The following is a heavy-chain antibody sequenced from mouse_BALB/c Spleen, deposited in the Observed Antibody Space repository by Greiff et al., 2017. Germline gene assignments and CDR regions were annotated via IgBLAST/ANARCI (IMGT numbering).Heavy chain of an antibody. V-gene: IGHV5-9-4*01. CDR3: ARFITTAYYFDY. J-gene: IGHJ2*01. CDR2: ISSGGSYT. D-gene: IGHD1-2*01. CDR1: GFTFSSYA. Sequence: EVKLLESGGGLVKPGGSLKLSCAASGFTFSSYAMSWVRQSPEKRLEWVAEISSGGSYTYYPDTVTGRFTISRDNAKNTLYLEMSSLRSEDTAMYYCARFITTAYYFDYWGQGTTLTVSS.